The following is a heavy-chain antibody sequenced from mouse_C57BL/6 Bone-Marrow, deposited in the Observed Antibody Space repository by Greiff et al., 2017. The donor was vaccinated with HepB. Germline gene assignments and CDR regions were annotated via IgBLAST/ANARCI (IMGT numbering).Heavy chain of an antibody. CDR3: ARRGYYAMYY. J-gene: IGHJ4*01. CDR1: GYTFTSYG. CDR2: IYPRSGNT. V-gene: IGHV1-81*01. Sequence: VQLVESGAELARPGASVKLSCKASGYTFTSYGISWVKQRTGQGLEWIGEIYPRSGNTYYNEKFKGKATLTADKSSSTAYMELRSLTSEDSAVYFCARRGYYAMYYWGQGTSVTVSS.